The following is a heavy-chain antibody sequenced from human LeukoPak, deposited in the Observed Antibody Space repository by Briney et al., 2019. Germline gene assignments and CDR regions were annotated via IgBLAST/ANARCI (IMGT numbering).Heavy chain of an antibody. CDR2: IFHSGKT. J-gene: IGHJ4*02. CDR3: ARGDIPDF. V-gene: IGHV4-38-2*01. Sequence: SETLSLTCGVSGYSISSGYYWGWIRQSPGKGLEWIGSIFHSGKTYYNLSLNSRVTISVDTSKNQFSLKLTSVTAADTAVYYCARGDIPDFWGQGTLVTVSS. D-gene: IGHD2-21*01. CDR1: GYSISSGYY.